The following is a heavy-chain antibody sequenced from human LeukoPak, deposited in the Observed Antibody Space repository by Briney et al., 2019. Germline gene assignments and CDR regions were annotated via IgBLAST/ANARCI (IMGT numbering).Heavy chain of an antibody. CDR3: ARVSVGDYYDSSGDY. D-gene: IGHD3-22*01. CDR2: INPNSGDT. V-gene: IGHV1-2*06. CDR1: GYTFTTYH. J-gene: IGHJ4*02. Sequence: ASVKVSCKASGYTFTTYHLHWVRQAPGQGLEWMGRINPNSGDTNYAQKFQGRVTMTRDTSISTAYMELSRLRSDDTAVYYCARVSVGDYYDSSGDYWGQGTLVTVSS.